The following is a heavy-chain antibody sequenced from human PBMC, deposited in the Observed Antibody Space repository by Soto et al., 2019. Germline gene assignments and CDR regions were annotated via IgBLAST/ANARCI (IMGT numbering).Heavy chain of an antibody. Sequence: GASVKVSCKASGGTFSSYGISWVRQAPGQGLEWMGRIIPIFGTANYAQNFQGRVTLTADESTSTAYMELISLRSEDTAVYYCARAIGNQIDYWGLGTLVTVSS. CDR1: GGTFSSYG. CDR3: ARAIGNQIDY. D-gene: IGHD1-1*01. J-gene: IGHJ4*02. V-gene: IGHV1-69*13. CDR2: IIPIFGTA.